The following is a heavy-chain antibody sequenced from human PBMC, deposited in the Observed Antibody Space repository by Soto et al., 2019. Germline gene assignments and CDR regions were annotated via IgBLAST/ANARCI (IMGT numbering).Heavy chain of an antibody. Sequence: VQLVESGGGLVQPGRSLRLACVASGFTFDQYTMHWVRQAPGKGLEWVSSITWHSGTIGYADSVKGRFTISRDNAKNSLYLQMNSLRGEDTALYYCAKEMITFGDFNYYYMDVWGNGTTVTVSS. CDR3: AKEMITFGDFNYYYMDV. J-gene: IGHJ6*03. D-gene: IGHD3-16*01. V-gene: IGHV3-9*01. CDR2: ITWHSGTI. CDR1: GFTFDQYT.